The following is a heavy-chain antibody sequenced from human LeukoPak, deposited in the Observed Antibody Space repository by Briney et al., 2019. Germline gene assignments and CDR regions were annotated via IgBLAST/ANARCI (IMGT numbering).Heavy chain of an antibody. CDR3: ARGDWLVQGLNITKIIFFDP. Sequence: ASVKVSCKASGYTFTSYGISWVRQAPGQGLEWMGWISAYNGNTNYAQKLQGRVTMTTDTSTSTAYMELRSLRPDDTAVYYCARGDWLVQGLNITKIIFFDPWGQGTLVTVSP. CDR2: ISAYNGNT. V-gene: IGHV1-18*01. CDR1: GYTFTSYG. J-gene: IGHJ5*02. D-gene: IGHD3-10*01.